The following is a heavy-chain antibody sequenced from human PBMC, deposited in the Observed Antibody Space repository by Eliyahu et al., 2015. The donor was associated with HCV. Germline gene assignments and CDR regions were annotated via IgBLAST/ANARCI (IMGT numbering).Heavy chain of an antibody. Sequence: QVQLVESGGGLVKPGGSLRLSCAASGFTFXXXYXSWIRQAPGKGLEWVSYISSSGSTIYYADSVKGRFTISRDNAKNSLYLQMNSLRAEDTAVYYCARDPGVTTYYYYYYGMDVWGQGTTVTVSS. D-gene: IGHD3-3*01. CDR1: GFTFXXXY. V-gene: IGHV3-11*01. CDR3: ARDPGVTTYYYYYYGMDV. J-gene: IGHJ6*02. CDR2: ISSSGSTI.